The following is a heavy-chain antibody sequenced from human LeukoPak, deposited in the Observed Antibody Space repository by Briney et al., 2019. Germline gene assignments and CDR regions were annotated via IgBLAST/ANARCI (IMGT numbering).Heavy chain of an antibody. CDR2: ISGSGGST. D-gene: IGHD3-10*01. V-gene: IGHV3-23*01. Sequence: AGSLRLSCAASGFTFSSYAMSWGRHVPGKGLEWGSAISGSGGSTYYADSVKGRFTISRANSKNTLYLQMNSLTAQDTAVYYCAKTPNFGEAAFDIWGQGTMVTVSS. CDR1: GFTFSSYA. J-gene: IGHJ3*02. CDR3: AKTPNFGEAAFDI.